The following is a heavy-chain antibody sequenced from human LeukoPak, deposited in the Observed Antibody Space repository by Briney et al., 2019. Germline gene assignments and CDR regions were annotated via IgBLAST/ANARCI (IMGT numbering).Heavy chain of an antibody. CDR3: ARDPTYYYDSSYYFDY. J-gene: IGHJ4*02. Sequence: PGGSVRLSCAASGFTFSSYGMHWVRQAPGKGLEWVAVIWYDGSNKYYADSVKGRFTISRDNSKNTLYLQMNSLRAEDTAVYYCARDPTYYYDSSYYFDYWGQGTLVTVSS. CDR1: GFTFSSYG. V-gene: IGHV3-33*01. CDR2: IWYDGSNK. D-gene: IGHD3-22*01.